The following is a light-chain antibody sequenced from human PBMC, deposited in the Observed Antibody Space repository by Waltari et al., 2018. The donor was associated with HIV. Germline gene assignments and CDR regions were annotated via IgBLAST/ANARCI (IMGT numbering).Light chain of an antibody. Sequence: PGERATLSCRASQSVSNYLAWFQQKPGQVPRLLIYGASTRATGIPARFSGSGSGTDFTLTISSLEPGDFAVYYCQQRSNWPITFGQGTRLEIK. CDR1: QSVSNY. CDR2: GAS. J-gene: IGKJ5*01. CDR3: QQRSNWPIT. V-gene: IGKV3-11*01.